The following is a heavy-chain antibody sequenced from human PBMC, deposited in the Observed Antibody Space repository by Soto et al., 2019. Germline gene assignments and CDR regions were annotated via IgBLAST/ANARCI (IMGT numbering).Heavy chain of an antibody. CDR3: ARAAHYSSPFRWFDP. V-gene: IGHV4-31*03. J-gene: IGHJ5*02. CDR1: GGSISSGGYY. CDR2: IYYSGST. D-gene: IGHD6-13*01. Sequence: QVQLQESGPGLVKPSQTLSLTCTVSGGSISSGGYYWSWIRQHPGKGLEWIGYIYYSGSTYYNQSLKSRVTISVDTSKNQFSLKLSSVTAAYTAVYYCARAAHYSSPFRWFDPWGQGTLVTVSS.